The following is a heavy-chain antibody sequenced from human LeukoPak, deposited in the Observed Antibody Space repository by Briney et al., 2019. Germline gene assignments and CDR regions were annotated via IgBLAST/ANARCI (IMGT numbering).Heavy chain of an antibody. CDR3: ARDFPSGGMDV. D-gene: IGHD3-3*01. CDR2: IWYDGSNK. V-gene: IGHV3-33*01. J-gene: IGHJ6*02. CDR1: GFTFSSYG. Sequence: GGSLRLSCAASGFTFSSYGMHWVRQAPGKGLEWVAVIWYDGSNKYYADPVKGRFTISRDNSKNTLYLQMNSLRAEDTAVYYCARDFPSGGMDVWGQGTTVTVSS.